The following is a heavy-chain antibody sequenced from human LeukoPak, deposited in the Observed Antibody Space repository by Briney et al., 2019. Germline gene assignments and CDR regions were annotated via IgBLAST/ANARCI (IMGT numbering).Heavy chain of an antibody. CDR1: GFSFTTYW. D-gene: IGHD3-22*01. Sequence: GESLRLSCAASGFSFTTYWMSWVRQAPGKGLEWVAFIRYDGSNKYYADSVKGRFTISRDNSKNTLYLQMNSLRAEDTAVYYCAKDREYYYDTSGYSLDYWGQGTLVTVSS. CDR2: IRYDGSNK. J-gene: IGHJ4*02. V-gene: IGHV3-30*02. CDR3: AKDREYYYDTSGYSLDY.